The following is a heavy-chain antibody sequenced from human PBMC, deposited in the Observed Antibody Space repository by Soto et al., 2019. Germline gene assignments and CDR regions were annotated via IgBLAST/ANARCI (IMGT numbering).Heavy chain of an antibody. Sequence: QVQLQESGPGLVKPSQTLSLTCTVSGGSISSGDYYWSWIRQPPGKGLEWIGYIYYSGSTYYNPSHKSRSTISVDTSKNQHSQKLSSVTAADTAVYYCARERPDGSRLDPWGQGTLVTVSS. CDR3: ARERPDGSRLDP. D-gene: IGHD6-13*01. CDR2: IYYSGST. J-gene: IGHJ5*02. CDR1: GGSISSGDYY. V-gene: IGHV4-30-4*01.